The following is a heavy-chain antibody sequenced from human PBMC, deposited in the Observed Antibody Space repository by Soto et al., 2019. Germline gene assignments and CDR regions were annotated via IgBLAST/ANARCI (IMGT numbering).Heavy chain of an antibody. V-gene: IGHV1-69*12. CDR1: GGTFSSYA. CDR3: ARERIGTMIVVVTSGFDI. Sequence: QVQLVQSGAEVKKPGSSVKVSCKASGGTFSSYAISWVRQAPGKGLEWMGGIIPIFGTANYAQKFQGRVTITADESTSTAYMELSSLRSEDTAVYYWARERIGTMIVVVTSGFDIWGRGTLVTVSS. J-gene: IGHJ2*01. CDR2: IIPIFGTA. D-gene: IGHD3-22*01.